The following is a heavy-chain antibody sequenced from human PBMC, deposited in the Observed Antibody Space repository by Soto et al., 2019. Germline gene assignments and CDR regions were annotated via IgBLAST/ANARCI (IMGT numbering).Heavy chain of an antibody. Sequence: PSETLSLTCAVSGYSISSGYYWGWIRQPPGKGLEWIGSIYHSGSTCYNPSLKSRVTISVDTSKNQFSLKLSSVTAADTAVYYCARVDSSGPGHWFDPWGQGTLVTVSS. V-gene: IGHV4-38-2*01. J-gene: IGHJ5*02. D-gene: IGHD6-19*01. CDR1: GYSISSGYY. CDR3: ARVDSSGPGHWFDP. CDR2: IYHSGST.